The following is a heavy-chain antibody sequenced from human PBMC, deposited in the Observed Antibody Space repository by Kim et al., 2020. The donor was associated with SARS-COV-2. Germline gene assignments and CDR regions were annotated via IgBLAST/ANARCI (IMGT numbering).Heavy chain of an antibody. J-gene: IGHJ5*02. CDR2: IYHSGST. CDR3: ARDYGDYGRHNWFDP. Sequence: SETLSLTCAVSGGSISSSNWWSWVRQPPGKGLEWIGEIYHSGSTNYNPSLKSRVTISVDKSKNQFSRKLSSVTAADTAVYYCARDYGDYGRHNWFDPWGQGTLVTVSS. D-gene: IGHD4-17*01. CDR1: GGSISSSNW. V-gene: IGHV4-4*02.